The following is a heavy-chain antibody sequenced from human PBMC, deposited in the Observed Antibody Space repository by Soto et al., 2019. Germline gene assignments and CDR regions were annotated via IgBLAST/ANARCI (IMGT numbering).Heavy chain of an antibody. Sequence: GGSLRLSCAASGFTFSSYWMSWVRQAPGKGLEWVANIKQDGSEKYYVDSVKGRFTISRDNAKNSLYLQMNSLRAEDTAVYYCARYDFWSGYYSGELDYYYYRLDVWGQGSTVTVSS. CDR3: ARYDFWSGYYSGELDYYYYRLDV. CDR1: GFTFSSYW. J-gene: IGHJ6*02. V-gene: IGHV3-7*01. CDR2: IKQDGSEK. D-gene: IGHD3-3*01.